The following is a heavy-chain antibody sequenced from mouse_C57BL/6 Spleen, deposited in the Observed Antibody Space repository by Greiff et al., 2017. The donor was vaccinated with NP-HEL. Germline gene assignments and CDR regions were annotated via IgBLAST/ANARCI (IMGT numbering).Heavy chain of an antibody. CDR1: GYTFTDYE. J-gene: IGHJ4*01. V-gene: IGHV1-15*01. CDR2: IDPETGGT. Sequence: VQLVESGAELVRPGASVTLSCKASGYTFTDYEMHWVKQTPVHGLEWIGAIDPETGGTAYNQKFKGKAILTADKSSSTAYMELRSLTSEDSAVYYCTGHYYAMDYWGQGTSVTVSS. CDR3: TGHYYAMDY.